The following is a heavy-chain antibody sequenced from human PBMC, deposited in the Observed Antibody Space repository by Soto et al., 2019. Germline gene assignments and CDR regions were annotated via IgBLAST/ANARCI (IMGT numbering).Heavy chain of an antibody. Sequence: GGSLRLCCAASGFTVSSNYMSWVRQAPGKGLEWVSVIYSGGSTYYADSVKGRFTISRDNSKNTLYLQMNSLRAEDTAVYYCARVAYDSSGYPLGYFDYWGQGTLVTVSS. V-gene: IGHV3-53*01. J-gene: IGHJ4*02. CDR2: IYSGGST. D-gene: IGHD3-22*01. CDR1: GFTVSSNY. CDR3: ARVAYDSSGYPLGYFDY.